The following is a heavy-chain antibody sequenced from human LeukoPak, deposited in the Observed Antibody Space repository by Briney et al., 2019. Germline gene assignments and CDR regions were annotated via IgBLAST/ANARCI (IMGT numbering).Heavy chain of an antibody. D-gene: IGHD3-3*01. CDR1: GGSISSSSYY. Sequence: PSETLSLTCTVSGGSISSSSYYWGWIRQPPGKGLEWIGSIYYSGSTYYNPSLKSRVTISVDTSKNQYSLKLSSVTAADTAVYYCARQHYDFWSGYYTGGGYFDYWGQGTLVTVSS. V-gene: IGHV4-39*01. CDR3: ARQHYDFWSGYYTGGGYFDY. J-gene: IGHJ4*02. CDR2: IYYSGST.